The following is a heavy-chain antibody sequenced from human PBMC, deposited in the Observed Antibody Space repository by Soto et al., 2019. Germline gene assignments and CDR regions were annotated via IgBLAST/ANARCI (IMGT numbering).Heavy chain of an antibody. Sequence: PSETLSLTCTVSGGSISSSSYYWGWIRQPPGKGLEWIGSFYYSGSTYYNPSLKSRVTISVDTSKNQFSLKLSSVTAADTAVYYCARRGYYAISAFDIWGQGTMVT. D-gene: IGHD2-8*01. CDR2: FYYSGST. CDR3: ARRGYYAISAFDI. J-gene: IGHJ3*02. CDR1: GGSISSSSYY. V-gene: IGHV4-39*01.